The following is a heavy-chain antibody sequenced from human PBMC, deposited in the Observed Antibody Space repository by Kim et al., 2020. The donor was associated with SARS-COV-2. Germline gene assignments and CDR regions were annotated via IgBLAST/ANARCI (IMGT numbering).Heavy chain of an antibody. Sequence: GGSLRLSWAASGFTFDDYAMHWVRQAPGKGLEWVSGISWNSGSIGYADSVKGRFTISRDNAKNSLYLQMNSLRAEDTALYYCAKGMDVLRYFNGMDVWGQGTTVTVSS. J-gene: IGHJ6*02. V-gene: IGHV3-9*01. CDR3: AKGMDVLRYFNGMDV. D-gene: IGHD3-9*01. CDR1: GFTFDDYA. CDR2: ISWNSGSI.